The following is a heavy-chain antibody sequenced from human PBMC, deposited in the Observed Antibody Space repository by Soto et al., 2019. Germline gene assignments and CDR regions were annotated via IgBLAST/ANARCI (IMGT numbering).Heavy chain of an antibody. Sequence: ASVKVSCKASGYTFTNYDINWVRQATGQGLEWMGWMNPNSGNTGYAQKFQGRVTMTRNTSISTAYMELSSLRSEDTAVYYCARVVYDFWSGYYYYGMDVWGQGTTVTVSS. CDR3: ARVVYDFWSGYYYYGMDV. D-gene: IGHD3-3*01. J-gene: IGHJ6*02. CDR1: GYTFTNYD. CDR2: MNPNSGNT. V-gene: IGHV1-8*01.